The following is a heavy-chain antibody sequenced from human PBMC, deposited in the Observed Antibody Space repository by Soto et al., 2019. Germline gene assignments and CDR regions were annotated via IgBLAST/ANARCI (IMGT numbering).Heavy chain of an antibody. V-gene: IGHV4-39*01. CDR3: ARASRYCSGGSCHYFDY. Sequence: QLQLQESGPGLVKPSETLSLTCTVSGGSISSSSYYWGWIRQPPGKGLEWIGSIYYSGSTYYNPPLRSRVTISVDTSKNQFSLKLSSVTAADTAVYYCARASRYCSGGSCHYFDYWGQGTLVTVSS. D-gene: IGHD2-15*01. CDR1: GGSISSSSYY. CDR2: IYYSGST. J-gene: IGHJ4*02.